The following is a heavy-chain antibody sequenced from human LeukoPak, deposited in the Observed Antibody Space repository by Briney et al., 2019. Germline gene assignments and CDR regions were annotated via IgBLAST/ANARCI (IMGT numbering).Heavy chain of an antibody. V-gene: IGHV3-30-3*01. CDR1: GFSFSSYA. CDR2: ISYDGSNK. J-gene: IGHJ4*02. Sequence: PGGSLRLSCAASGFSFSSYAMHWVRQAPGKGLEWVAVISYDGSNKYYADSVKGRFTISRDNSKNTLSLQMSRLRAEDTAVYYCARDGTIFGVDSRSKLFDYWGQGTLVTVSS. D-gene: IGHD3-3*01. CDR3: ARDGTIFGVDSRSKLFDY.